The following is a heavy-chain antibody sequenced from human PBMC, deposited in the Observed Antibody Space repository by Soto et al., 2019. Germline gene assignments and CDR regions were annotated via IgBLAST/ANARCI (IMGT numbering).Heavy chain of an antibody. V-gene: IGHV3-7*01. CDR2: IKQDGSEK. D-gene: IGHD3-22*01. Sequence: GGFMRHCSRAAEVHSRDHGVIWVSPAPGKGLAWVATIKQDGSEKYYADSVKGRFTISRDNAKNSLYLQMNSLRDEDTAVYYCSRDLGDSSGPLGFDYWGQGTGVTVSA. CDR3: SRDLGDSSGPLGFDY. CDR1: EVHSRDHG. J-gene: IGHJ4*02.